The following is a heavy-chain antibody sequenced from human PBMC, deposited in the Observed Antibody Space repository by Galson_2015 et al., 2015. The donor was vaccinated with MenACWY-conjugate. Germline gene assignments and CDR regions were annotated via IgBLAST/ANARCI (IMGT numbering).Heavy chain of an antibody. CDR3: TRDRGYCTGGRCYRYLDF. CDR1: GFTFTLYS. D-gene: IGHD2-15*01. Sequence: SLRLSCAASGFTFTLYSLSWVRQAPGPGLAWISSMSPGGATIYYADSVRGRFTISRDNTKISVYLQMHSLRAEDTSVYYCTRDRGYCTGGRCYRYLDFWGQGTLATVSS. V-gene: IGHV3-48*04. CDR2: MSPGGATI. J-gene: IGHJ4*02.